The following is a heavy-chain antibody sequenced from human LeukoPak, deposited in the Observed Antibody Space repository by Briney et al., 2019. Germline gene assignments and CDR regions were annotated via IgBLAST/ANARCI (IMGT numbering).Heavy chain of an antibody. D-gene: IGHD6-13*01. Sequence: SQTLSLTCGVSVDSVSNNDAAWAWIRQSPSRGLEWLGRTYYRSRWYDDYAVSVKSRITIKSDTSKNQFSLNLNSATPEDTAVYYCARGFSSRRAFDIWGQGTMVTVTS. CDR1: VDSVSNNDAA. J-gene: IGHJ3*02. CDR3: ARGFSSRRAFDI. V-gene: IGHV6-1*01. CDR2: TYYRSRWYD.